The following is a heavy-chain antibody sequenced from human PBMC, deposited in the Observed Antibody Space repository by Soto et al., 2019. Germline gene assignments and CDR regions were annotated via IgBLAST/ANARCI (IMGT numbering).Heavy chain of an antibody. CDR3: ARADPDASVGY. CDR1: GGSMSSHY. V-gene: IGHV4-59*11. D-gene: IGHD3-16*01. J-gene: IGHJ4*02. CDR2: ISYSGST. Sequence: LSLTCTVSGGSMSSHYRTWLRQPPGKGLEWIGYISYSGSTYYNPSLKSRVTISADTSRNQFSLKLSSVIAADTAVYYCARADPDASVGYWGQGTLVTVSS.